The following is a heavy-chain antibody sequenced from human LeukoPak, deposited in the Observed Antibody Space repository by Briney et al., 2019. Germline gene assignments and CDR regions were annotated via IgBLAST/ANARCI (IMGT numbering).Heavy chain of an antibody. Sequence: SETLSLTCTVSGVSISNYIWSWIRQPPGGDLEWIGYVEYTGSTNYNPSLKNRVTISIDRSKNHFSLKLTSVTAADTAVYLCARSLPVSLGWMYYFDQWGQGTRVTVSS. CDR3: ARSLPVSLGWMYYFDQ. V-gene: IGHV4-59*01. CDR2: VEYTGST. CDR1: GVSISNYI. D-gene: IGHD7-27*01. J-gene: IGHJ4*02.